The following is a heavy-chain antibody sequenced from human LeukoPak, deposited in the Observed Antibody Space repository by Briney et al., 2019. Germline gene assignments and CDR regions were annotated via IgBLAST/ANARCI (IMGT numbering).Heavy chain of an antibody. Sequence: ASVKVSCKASGYTFTSYDINWVRQATGQGLEWMGWMNPNSGNTGYAQKFQGRVTMTRNTSISTAYMELSSLRSEDTAVYYCARGLLGIAAAGTNYYYMDVWGKGTTVTVSS. D-gene: IGHD6-13*01. J-gene: IGHJ6*03. CDR3: ARGLLGIAAAGTNYYYMDV. V-gene: IGHV1-8*01. CDR1: GYTFTSYD. CDR2: MNPNSGNT.